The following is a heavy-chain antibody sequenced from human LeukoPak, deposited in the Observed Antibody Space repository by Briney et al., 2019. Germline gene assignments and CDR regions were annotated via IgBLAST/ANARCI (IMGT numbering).Heavy chain of an antibody. V-gene: IGHV3-30-3*01. CDR2: ISYDGSNK. CDR3: ARDLHYYYYGMDV. CDR1: GFTFSSYA. J-gene: IGHJ6*02. Sequence: GGSLRLSCAASGFTFSSYAMHWVRQAPGKGLEWVAVISYDGSNKYYADSVKGRFTISRDNSKNTLYLQMNSLRAEDTAVYYCARDLHYYYYGMDVWGQGTMVTVSS. D-gene: IGHD5/OR15-5a*01.